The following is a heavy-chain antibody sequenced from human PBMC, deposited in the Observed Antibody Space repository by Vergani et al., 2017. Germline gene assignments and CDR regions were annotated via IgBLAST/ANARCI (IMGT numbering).Heavy chain of an antibody. J-gene: IGHJ5*02. Sequence: QVQLQESGPGLVKPSDTLSLTCTVSGGSISSYYWSWIRQPPGKGLEWIGYIYYSGSTNYNPSLKSRVTISVDTSKNQFPLKLSSVTAADTAVYYCASLATVTTFWGWFDPWGQGTLVTVSS. CDR3: ASLATVTTFWGWFDP. D-gene: IGHD4-17*01. V-gene: IGHV4-59*01. CDR2: IYYSGST. CDR1: GGSISSYY.